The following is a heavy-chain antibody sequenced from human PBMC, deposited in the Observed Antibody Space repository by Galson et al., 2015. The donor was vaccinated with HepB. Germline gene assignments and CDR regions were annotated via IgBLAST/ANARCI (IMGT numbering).Heavy chain of an antibody. CDR2: INWNGGDT. V-gene: IGHV3-20*04. D-gene: IGHD3-10*01. CDR3: ARDETTMARGVIHKWYSGY. CDR1: GFIFDDYD. Sequence: SLRLSCAATGFIFDDYDMSWVRQVPGKGLEWVSGINWNGGDTDYADSVKGRFTISRDNAENPLYLQMNSLRAEDAALYYCARDETTMARGVIHKWYSGYWGQGILVTVSS. J-gene: IGHJ4*02.